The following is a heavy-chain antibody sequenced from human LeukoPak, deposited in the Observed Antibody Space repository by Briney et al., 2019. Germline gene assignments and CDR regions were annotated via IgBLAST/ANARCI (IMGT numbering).Heavy chain of an antibody. V-gene: IGHV1-2*02. Sequence: GASVKVSCKASGYTFTGYYMHWVRQAPGQGLEWMGWINPNSGGTNYAQKFQGRVTMTRDTSISTAYMELSRLRSDDTAVYYCARESGLVRSWFDPWGQGTLVTVSS. CDR3: ARESGLVRSWFDP. D-gene: IGHD3/OR15-3a*01. CDR1: GYTFTGYY. J-gene: IGHJ5*02. CDR2: INPNSGGT.